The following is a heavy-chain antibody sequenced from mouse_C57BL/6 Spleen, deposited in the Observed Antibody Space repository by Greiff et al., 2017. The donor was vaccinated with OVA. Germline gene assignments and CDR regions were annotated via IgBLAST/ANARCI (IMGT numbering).Heavy chain of an antibody. CDR3: ARVGDYGSRYFDY. CDR1: GYTFTSSD. D-gene: IGHD1-1*01. Sequence: QVQLQQSGPELVKPGASVKLSCKASGYTFTSSDINWVKQRPGQGLEWIGWIYPRAGSTNYNEKFKGKATLTVDTSSSTAYMELHSLTSEDSAVYFCARVGDYGSRYFDYWGQGTTLTVSS. J-gene: IGHJ2*01. V-gene: IGHV1-85*01. CDR2: IYPRAGST.